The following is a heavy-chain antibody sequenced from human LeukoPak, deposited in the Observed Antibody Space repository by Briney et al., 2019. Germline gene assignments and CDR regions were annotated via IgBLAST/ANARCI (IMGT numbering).Heavy chain of an antibody. J-gene: IGHJ3*01. V-gene: IGHV4-59*11. D-gene: IGHD3-22*01. CDR3: ASDSISMNAFDA. Sequence: SETLSLTCTVSGGSFTTHYWSWIRQPPGKGLEWIGYISYIGSTNYNPSLKSRVTISIDTSKNEVSLMLTSVTAADTAVYYCASDSISMNAFDAWGQGTMVAVSS. CDR1: GGSFTTHY. CDR2: ISYIGST.